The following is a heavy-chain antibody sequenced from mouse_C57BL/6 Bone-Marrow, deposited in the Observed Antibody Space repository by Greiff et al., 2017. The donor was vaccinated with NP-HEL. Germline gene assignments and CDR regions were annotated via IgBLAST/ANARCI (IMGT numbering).Heavy chain of an antibody. CDR2: INPNNGGT. CDR1: GYTFTDYY. D-gene: IGHD3-2*02. Sequence: EVQLQQSGPELVKPGASVKISCKASGYTFTDYYMNWVKQSHGKSLEWIGDINPNNGGTSYNQKFKGKATLTVDKSSSTAYMELRSLTSEDSAVYYCAPRQRRRAWFAYWGQGTLVTVSA. V-gene: IGHV1-26*01. CDR3: APRQRRRAWFAY. J-gene: IGHJ3*01.